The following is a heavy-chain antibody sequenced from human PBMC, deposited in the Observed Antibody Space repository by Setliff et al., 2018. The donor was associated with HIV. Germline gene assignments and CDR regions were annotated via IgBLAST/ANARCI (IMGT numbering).Heavy chain of an antibody. CDR3: ATDWGLSFDY. V-gene: IGHV1-69*06. D-gene: IGHD7-27*01. Sequence: SVKVSCKASGGTFSGFGISWVRQAPGQGLEWMGGIMPIFGTANYAQKFQGRVTITADTSADTGYMELSSLRSEDTAVYYCATDWGLSFDYWGQGTLVTVS. J-gene: IGHJ4*02. CDR1: GGTFSGFG. CDR2: IMPIFGTA.